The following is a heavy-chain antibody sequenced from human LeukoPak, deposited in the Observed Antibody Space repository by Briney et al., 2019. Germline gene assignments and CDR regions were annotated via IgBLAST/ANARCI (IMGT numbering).Heavy chain of an antibody. D-gene: IGHD3-3*01. V-gene: IGHV3-7*01. CDR2: IKPDGGEK. CDR3: ASSPLYDFWSGYSLDY. CDR1: GFTFSSYM. J-gene: IGHJ4*02. Sequence: GESLRLSCAASGFTFSSYMMTWVRQAPGKGLEWVANIKPDGGEKFYVDSVRGRFTISRDNAKNSLYLQMNSLRAEDTAVYYCASSPLYDFWSGYSLDYWGQGTLVTVSS.